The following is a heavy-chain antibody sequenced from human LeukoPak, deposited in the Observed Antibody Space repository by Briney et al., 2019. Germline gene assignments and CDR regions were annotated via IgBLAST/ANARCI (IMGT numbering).Heavy chain of an antibody. CDR1: GGSINSGSYY. CDR2: IYYSGST. D-gene: IGHD2-15*01. V-gene: IGHV4-61*01. J-gene: IGHJ5*02. CDR3: AREVGKPLGYCSGGSCWDFKEYNWFDP. Sequence: SETLSLTCTVSGGSINSGSYYWSWIRQPPGKGLEWIGCIYYSGSTNYNPSLKSRVTISVDTSKNQFSLKLSSVTAADTAVYYCAREVGKPLGYCSGGSCWDFKEYNWFDPWGQGTLVTVSS.